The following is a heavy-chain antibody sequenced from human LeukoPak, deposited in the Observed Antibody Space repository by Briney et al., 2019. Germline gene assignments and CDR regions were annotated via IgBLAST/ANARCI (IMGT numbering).Heavy chain of an antibody. V-gene: IGHV4-30-4*01. J-gene: IGHJ4*02. CDR3: ASTIDGDYAY. D-gene: IGHD4-17*01. CDR1: GGSISSGDYY. CDR2: IYYSGST. Sequence: SETLSLTCTVSGGSISSGDYYWSWIRQPPGKGLEWIGYIYYSGSTYYNPSLKSRVTISVDTSKNQFSLKLSSVTAADTAVYYCASTIDGDYAYWGQGTLSPSPQ.